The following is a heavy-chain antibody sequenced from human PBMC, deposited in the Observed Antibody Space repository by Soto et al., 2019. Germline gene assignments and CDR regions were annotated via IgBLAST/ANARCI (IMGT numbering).Heavy chain of an antibody. V-gene: IGHV4-30-4*01. J-gene: IGHJ4*02. CDR3: ARARQYCSGGSCYGPDFDY. CDR2: IYYSGST. CDR1: GGSISSGDYY. D-gene: IGHD2-15*01. Sequence: QVQLQESGPGLVKPSQTLSLTCTVSGGSISSGDYYWSWIRQPPGKGLEWIGYIYYSGSTYYNPSLKSRVTISVDTSTTLSSLKLSSVTAADTAVYYCARARQYCSGGSCYGPDFDYWGQGTLVTVSS.